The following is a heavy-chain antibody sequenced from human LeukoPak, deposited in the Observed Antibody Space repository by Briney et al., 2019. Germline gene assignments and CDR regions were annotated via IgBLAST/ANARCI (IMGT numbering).Heavy chain of an antibody. CDR3: ARDCSSTSCD. J-gene: IGHJ4*02. V-gene: IGHV3-30*04. CDR2: ISYDGSNK. CDR1: GFTFSSYA. D-gene: IGHD2-2*01. Sequence: GGSLRLSWAASGFTFSSYAMHWVRQAPGKGLEWVAVISYDGSNKYYADSVKGRFTISRDNSKNTLYLQMNSLRAEDTAVYYCARDCSSTSCDWGQGTLVTVSS.